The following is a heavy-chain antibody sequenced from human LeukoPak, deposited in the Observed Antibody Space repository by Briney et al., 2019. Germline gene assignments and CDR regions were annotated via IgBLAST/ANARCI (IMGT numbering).Heavy chain of an antibody. CDR1: GGTFSSYA. CDR3: ARTSSGWYGGGDY. D-gene: IGHD6-19*01. Sequence: SVKVSCKASGGTFSSYATSWVRQAPGQGLEWMGGIIPIFGTANYAQKFQGRVTITADESTSTAYMELSSLRSEDTAVYYCARTSSGWYGGGDYWGQGTLVTVSS. V-gene: IGHV1-69*01. CDR2: IIPIFGTA. J-gene: IGHJ4*02.